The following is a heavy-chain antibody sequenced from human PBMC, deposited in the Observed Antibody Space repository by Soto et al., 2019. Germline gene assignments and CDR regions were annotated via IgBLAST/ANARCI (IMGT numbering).Heavy chain of an antibody. CDR1: GYTFTSYA. Sequence: ASVKVSCKASGYTFTSYAMHWVRQAPGQRLEWMGWINAGNGNTKYSQKFQGRVTITRDTSASTAYMELSSLRSEDTAVYYCARGCLPYEFWRGYFLECDYWGQGTLVTVSS. CDR2: INAGNGNT. D-gene: IGHD3-3*01. J-gene: IGHJ4*02. V-gene: IGHV1-3*01. CDR3: ARGCLPYEFWRGYFLECDY.